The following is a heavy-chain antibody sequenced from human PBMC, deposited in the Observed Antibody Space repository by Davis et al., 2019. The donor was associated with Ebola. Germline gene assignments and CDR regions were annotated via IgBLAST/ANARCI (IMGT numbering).Heavy chain of an antibody. Sequence: ASVKVSCKASGYTFTDYYMHWVRQAPGQGLEWMGWINPNNAATNYAQNFQGRVTMTRDTSISTAYMELSRLRSDDTAVYYCARDLGVATTFDYWGQGTQVTVSS. D-gene: IGHD5-12*01. CDR3: ARDLGVATTFDY. CDR2: INPNNAAT. CDR1: GYTFTDYY. V-gene: IGHV1-2*02. J-gene: IGHJ4*02.